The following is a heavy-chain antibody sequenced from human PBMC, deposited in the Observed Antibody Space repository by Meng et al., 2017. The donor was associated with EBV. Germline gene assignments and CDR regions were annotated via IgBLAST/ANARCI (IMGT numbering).Heavy chain of an antibody. Sequence: QVQLWQPGAEGKKPGAPVKVSCKPSGYTFTGYYMHWVRQAPGQGLEWMGRINPNSGGTNYAQKFQGRVTMTRDTSISTAYMELSKLRSDDTAVYYCARVGIAVAGTGDYWGQGTLVTVSS. CDR2: INPNSGGT. J-gene: IGHJ4*02. CDR1: GYTFTGYY. D-gene: IGHD6-19*01. V-gene: IGHV1-2*06. CDR3: ARVGIAVAGTGDY.